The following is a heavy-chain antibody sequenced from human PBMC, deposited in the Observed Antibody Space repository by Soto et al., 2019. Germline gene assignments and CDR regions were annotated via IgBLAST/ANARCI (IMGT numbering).Heavy chain of an antibody. Sequence: SETLSLTCTVSGGSISSYYWSWIRQPPGKGLEWIGYIYYSGSTNYNPSLKSRVTISVDTSKNQFSLKLSSVTAADTAVYYCERTVLDYFDYWGQGTLVTVSS. CDR1: GGSISSYY. D-gene: IGHD3-10*01. J-gene: IGHJ4*02. CDR3: ERTVLDYFDY. V-gene: IGHV4-59*08. CDR2: IYYSGST.